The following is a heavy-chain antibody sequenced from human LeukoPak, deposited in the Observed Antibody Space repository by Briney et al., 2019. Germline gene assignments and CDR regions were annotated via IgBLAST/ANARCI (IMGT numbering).Heavy chain of an antibody. Sequence: SETLSLTCTVSGGSIRGYYWNWIRQPPGKGLEWIGYIYNSGSTNYNPSLKSRVTISVDTSKNQFSLKLSSVTAADTAVYYCAKDGSFDSGGQGTLSPSPQ. CDR3: AKDGSFDS. J-gene: IGHJ4*02. V-gene: IGHV4-59*01. CDR2: IYNSGST. D-gene: IGHD3-10*01. CDR1: GGSIRGYY.